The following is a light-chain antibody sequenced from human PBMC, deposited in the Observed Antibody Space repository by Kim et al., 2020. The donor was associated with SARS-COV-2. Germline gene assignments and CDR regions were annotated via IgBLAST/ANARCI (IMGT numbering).Light chain of an antibody. J-gene: IGKJ1*01. CDR2: HVS. CDR1: QNVTHW. V-gene: IGKV1-5*01. CDR3: QQYNNYYWT. Sequence: ASVGDRVTIPCRASQNVTHWLAWYQQKPGKAPNLLIYHVSSLESGVPSRFSGSGSGTEFTLTINSLQPDDLATYYCQQYNNYYWTFGQGTKVDIK.